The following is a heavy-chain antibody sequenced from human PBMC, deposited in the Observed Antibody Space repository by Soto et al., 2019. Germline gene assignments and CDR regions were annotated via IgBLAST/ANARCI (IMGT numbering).Heavy chain of an antibody. V-gene: IGHV3-74*01. Sequence: EVQLVESGGGLVQPGGSLRLSCAASGFTFSSYWMHCVRQAPGKGLVWVSRINSDGSSTSYADSVKGRFTISRDNAKNTLYLQMNCLRAEDTAVYYCARDPYCGGDCFGFDYWGQGTLVTVSS. J-gene: IGHJ4*02. CDR3: ARDPYCGGDCFGFDY. CDR2: INSDGSST. D-gene: IGHD2-21*02. CDR1: GFTFSSYW.